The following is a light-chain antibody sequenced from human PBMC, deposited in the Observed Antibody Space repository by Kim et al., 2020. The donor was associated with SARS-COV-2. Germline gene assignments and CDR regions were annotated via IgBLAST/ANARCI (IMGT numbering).Light chain of an antibody. CDR2: AAS. CDR1: QGISNY. Sequence: DIQMTQSPSSLSASVGDRVTITCRASQGISNYLAWYQQKPGRVPKLLIYAASTLQSGVPSRFSGSGSGTDFTLTISSLQPEDVATYYCQKYNSAPLFTFGPGTKVDIK. V-gene: IGKV1-27*01. J-gene: IGKJ3*01. CDR3: QKYNSAPLFT.